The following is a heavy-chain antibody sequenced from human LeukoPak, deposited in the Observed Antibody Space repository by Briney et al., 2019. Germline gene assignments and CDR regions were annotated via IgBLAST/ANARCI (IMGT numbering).Heavy chain of an antibody. Sequence: SGPTLVNPTQTLTLTCTFSGFSLSTSGVGVGWIRQPPGKALEWLALIYWNDDKRYSPSLKSRLTITKDTSKNQVVLTMTNMDPVDTATYYCAHEFWVVPHRHYFDYWGQGTLVTVSS. CDR1: GFSLSTSGVG. CDR3: AHEFWVVPHRHYFDY. J-gene: IGHJ4*02. CDR2: IYWNDDK. V-gene: IGHV2-5*01. D-gene: IGHD7-27*01.